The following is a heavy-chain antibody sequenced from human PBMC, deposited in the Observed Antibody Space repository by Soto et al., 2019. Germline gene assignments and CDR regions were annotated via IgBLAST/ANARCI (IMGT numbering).Heavy chain of an antibody. D-gene: IGHD2-21*01. V-gene: IGHV1-8*01. Sequence: QVQLVQSGAEVKKPGASVKVSSKASGYTSPSYDFIWVRQATGQGLEWIGWTNPNSGNTGYAQKFQGRVTMAGNTPISAAYMELSSLRSEDTAVYYCAGDVGDSRDGGQGTLVTVCS. CDR2: TNPNSGNT. CDR1: GYTSPSYD. J-gene: IGHJ4*02. CDR3: AGDVGDSRD.